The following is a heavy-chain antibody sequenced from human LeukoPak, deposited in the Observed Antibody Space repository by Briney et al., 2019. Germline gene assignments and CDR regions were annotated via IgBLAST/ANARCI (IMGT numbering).Heavy chain of an antibody. CDR3: AREERPAAQYNWFDP. J-gene: IGHJ5*02. CDR1: GGTFSSYA. D-gene: IGHD2-2*01. CDR2: IIPIFGTA. V-gene: IGHV1-69*13. Sequence: SVKVSCKASGGTFSSYAISWVRQAPGQGLEWMGGIIPIFGTANYAQKFQGRVTITADESTSTAYMELSSLRSEDTAVYYCAREERPAAQYNWFDPWGQGTLVTVSS.